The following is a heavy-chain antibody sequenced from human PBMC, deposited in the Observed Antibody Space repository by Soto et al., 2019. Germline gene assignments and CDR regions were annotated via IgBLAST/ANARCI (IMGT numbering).Heavy chain of an antibody. CDR2: IDDSGGGT. V-gene: IGHV3-23*01. CDR1: GFTFSSCA. J-gene: IGHJ4*02. CDR3: ARDQPGYSYGYGLGY. D-gene: IGHD5-18*01. Sequence: GRSLRLSCAASGFTFSSCAMSWVRQAPGKGLEWVSGIDDSGGGTYYADSVKGRFTISRDNSKNTLYLQMNSLRAEDTAVYYCARDQPGYSYGYGLGYWGQGTLVTVSS.